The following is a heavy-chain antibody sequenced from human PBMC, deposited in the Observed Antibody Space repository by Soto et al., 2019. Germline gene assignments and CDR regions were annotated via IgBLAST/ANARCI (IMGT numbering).Heavy chain of an antibody. Sequence: SETLSLTCSVSGGSISAYYWSWIRQPPGKGLEWIGYIYNSGSTNHNPSLKSRVTISVYTSKNQFSLKLSSVTAADTAEYYCAGAYNSRSYNWFDPWGQGTLVTVSS. D-gene: IGHD6-13*01. V-gene: IGHV4-59*01. CDR3: AGAYNSRSYNWFDP. CDR2: IYNSGST. CDR1: GGSISAYY. J-gene: IGHJ5*02.